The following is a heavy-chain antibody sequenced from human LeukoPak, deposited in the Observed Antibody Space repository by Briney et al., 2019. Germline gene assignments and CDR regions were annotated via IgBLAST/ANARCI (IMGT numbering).Heavy chain of an antibody. CDR3: ARGEYSSSSPHLTYYYGMDV. CDR1: GGSFSGYY. CDR2: INHSGST. V-gene: IGHV4-34*01. D-gene: IGHD6-6*01. Sequence: SETLSLTCAVYGGSFSGYYWSWIRQPPGKGLEWIGEINHSGSTNYNPSLKSRVTISVDTSKNQFFLKLSSVTAADTAVYYCARGEYSSSSPHLTYYYGMDVWGQGTTVTVSS. J-gene: IGHJ6*02.